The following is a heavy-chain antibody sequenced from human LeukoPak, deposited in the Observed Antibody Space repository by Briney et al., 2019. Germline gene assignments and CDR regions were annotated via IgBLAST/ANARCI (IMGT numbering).Heavy chain of an antibody. V-gene: IGHV3-23*01. CDR3: GKFEAVGGWFGAPPRF. CDR2: ISGSGGTT. Sequence: GGSLRLSCAASGFTFSSYSMNWVRQAPGKGLEWVSAISGSGGTTFHADSVKGRFTISRDNSNNRLYLQMNSLRVEDTALYHCGKFEAVGGWFGAPPRFWGQGTLVAVSS. CDR1: GFTFSSYS. D-gene: IGHD3-10*01. J-gene: IGHJ4*02.